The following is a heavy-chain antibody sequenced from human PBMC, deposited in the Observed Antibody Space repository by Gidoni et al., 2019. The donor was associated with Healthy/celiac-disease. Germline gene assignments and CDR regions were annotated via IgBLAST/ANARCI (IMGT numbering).Heavy chain of an antibody. D-gene: IGHD3-9*01. CDR2: IDPSDSYT. V-gene: IGHV5-10-1*03. CDR3: ARHSRGGVRYFDWSPLRDYYYYGMDV. Sequence: EVQLVQSGAAVKKPGESLRISWVRQMPGKGLEWMGRIDPSDSYTNYRPSFQGHVTISADKSISTAYLQWSSLKSSDTAMYYCARHSRGGVRYFDWSPLRDYYYYGMDVWGQGTTVTVSS. J-gene: IGHJ6*02.